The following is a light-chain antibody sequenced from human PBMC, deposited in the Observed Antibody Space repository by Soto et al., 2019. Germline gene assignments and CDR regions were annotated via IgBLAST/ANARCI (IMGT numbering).Light chain of an antibody. Sequence: EIVLTQSPGTLSLSPGERATLSCRATESVVSSYLAWYQLKPGQAPRLLIYDPSSRATGIPDRFSGSGSGTDFTLTISRLEPEDFAVYYCQQYGSIPWTFGQGTKVEIK. V-gene: IGKV3-20*01. J-gene: IGKJ1*01. CDR3: QQYGSIPWT. CDR1: ESVVSSY. CDR2: DPS.